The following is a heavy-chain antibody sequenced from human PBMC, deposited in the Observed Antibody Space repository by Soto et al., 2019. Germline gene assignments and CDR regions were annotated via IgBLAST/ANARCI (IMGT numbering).Heavy chain of an antibody. D-gene: IGHD3-9*01. CDR2: INPADSDT. V-gene: IGHV5-51*01. J-gene: IGHJ4*02. CDR3: VRPDSTGYYSH. Sequence: GESLKISCKGSGYSFTNYWIGWVRQMPGKGLEWMGIINPADSDTRYSPSFQGQVAVSVDKSISTAYLQRGSLKASDTAMYYCVRPDSTGYYSHWGQGTPVTVSS. CDR1: GYSFTNYW.